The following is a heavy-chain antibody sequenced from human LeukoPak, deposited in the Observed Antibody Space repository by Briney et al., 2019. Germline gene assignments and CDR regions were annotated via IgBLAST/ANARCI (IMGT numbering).Heavy chain of an antibody. V-gene: IGHV3-23*01. J-gene: IGHJ4*02. CDR2: IRGSGGAT. D-gene: IGHD3-16*02. CDR3: AKDRDVWGSCRDY. Sequence: GGSLRLSCAASGFTFSSYSMNWVRQAPGKGLEWVSAIRGSGGATFYADSVKGRFTVSRDNSKNTLYLQMNSLRAEDTAIYYCAKDRDVWGSCRDYWGQGTLVTVSS. CDR1: GFTFSSYS.